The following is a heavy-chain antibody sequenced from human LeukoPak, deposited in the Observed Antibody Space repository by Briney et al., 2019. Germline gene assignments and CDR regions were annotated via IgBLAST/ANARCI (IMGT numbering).Heavy chain of an antibody. CDR1: GFTFSIYE. D-gene: IGHD3-9*01. J-gene: IGHJ4*02. CDR2: ISSSGRTI. V-gene: IGHV3-48*03. CDR3: ARFSDILTGFDY. Sequence: GGSLRLSCAASGFTFSIYEMNWVRQAPGKGLEWVAYISSSGRTINYADSVKGRFTISRDNAKNSLYLQMNSLRAEDTAVYYCARFSDILTGFDYWGQGALVTVSS.